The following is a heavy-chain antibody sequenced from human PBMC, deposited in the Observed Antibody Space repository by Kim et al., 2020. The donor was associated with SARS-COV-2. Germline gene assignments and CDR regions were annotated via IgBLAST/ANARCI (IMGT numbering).Heavy chain of an antibody. CDR3: ARGNLLRYFDWLDRFDP. V-gene: IGHV1-2*06. Sequence: ASVKVSCKASGYTFTGYYMHWVRQAPGQGLEWMGRINPNSGGTNYAQKFQGRVTMTRDTSISTAYMELSRLRSDDTAVYYCARGNLLRYFDWLDRFDPWGQGTLVTVSS. D-gene: IGHD3-9*01. CDR2: INPNSGGT. CDR1: GYTFTGYY. J-gene: IGHJ5*02.